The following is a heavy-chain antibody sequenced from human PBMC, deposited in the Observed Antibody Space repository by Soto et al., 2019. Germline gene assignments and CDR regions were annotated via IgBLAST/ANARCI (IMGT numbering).Heavy chain of an antibody. J-gene: IGHJ4*02. CDR2: MNPNSGNT. Sequence: GASVKVSCKASGYTFTSYDINWVRQATGQGLEWMGWMNPNSGNTGYAQKFQGRVTMTRNTSISTAYMELSSLRSEDTAVYYCARGRGDVWSGYYTDFDYWGQGTLVIVSS. CDR1: GYTFTSYD. D-gene: IGHD3-3*01. V-gene: IGHV1-8*01. CDR3: ARGRGDVWSGYYTDFDY.